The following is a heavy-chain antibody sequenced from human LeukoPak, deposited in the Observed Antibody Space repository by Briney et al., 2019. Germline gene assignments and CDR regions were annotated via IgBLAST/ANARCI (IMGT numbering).Heavy chain of an antibody. CDR3: ARIGGSGTSNWFDP. V-gene: IGHV4-59*11. J-gene: IGHJ5*02. CDR1: DDSFSSHY. D-gene: IGHD6-19*01. CDR2: ISYIGST. Sequence: PSETLSLTCAVSDDSFSSHYWTWIRQPPGKGLEWIGYISYIGSTNYNPSLKSRVTISIDTSKNQFSLKLSSVTAADTAVYYCARIGGSGTSNWFDPWGQGTLVTVSS.